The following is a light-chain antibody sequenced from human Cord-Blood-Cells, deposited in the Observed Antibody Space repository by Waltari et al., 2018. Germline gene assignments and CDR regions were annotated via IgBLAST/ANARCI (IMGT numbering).Light chain of an antibody. CDR3: SSYTSSSTLYV. CDR2: EVS. Sequence: QSALTQPASVSGSPGQSITIPCTGTSSDVGGLHYVSWYQPHPGKAPKLMIDEVSNRSAGVSHRFSGSKSGNTASLTISGLQAEDEADYYCSSYTSSSTLYVFGTGTKVTVL. J-gene: IGLJ1*01. CDR1: SSDVGGLHY. V-gene: IGLV2-14*01.